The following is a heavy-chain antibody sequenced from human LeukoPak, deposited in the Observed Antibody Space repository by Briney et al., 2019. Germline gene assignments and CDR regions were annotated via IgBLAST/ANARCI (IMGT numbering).Heavy chain of an antibody. CDR1: GYTFNNYY. CDR2: INPSGGGT. Sequence: ASVKVSCKASGYTFNNYYMYWVRQAPGQGLEWMGMINPSGGGTSYAQKFQGRVTITRDTSASTAYMELSSLRSEDTAVYYCARAPYCSSTSCYDNWFDPWGQGTLVTVSS. CDR3: ARAPYCSSTSCYDNWFDP. V-gene: IGHV1-46*02. J-gene: IGHJ5*02. D-gene: IGHD2-2*01.